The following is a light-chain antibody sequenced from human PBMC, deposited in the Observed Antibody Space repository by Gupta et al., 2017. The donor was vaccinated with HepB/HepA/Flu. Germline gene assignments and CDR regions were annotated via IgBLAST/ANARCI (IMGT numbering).Light chain of an antibody. CDR3: HQRCTLPIT. CDR1: QSVGRC. Sequence: EIVLTPSPDFQSVSPKEKVTISCRASQSVGRCLNWYQQKPGQSPKLLINYASESVSGVPARFSGSGSGTDFTLTINSLEPDDSAVYYCHQRCTLPITFGRGTKVEIK. V-gene: IGKV6D-21*02. CDR2: YAS. J-gene: IGKJ4*01.